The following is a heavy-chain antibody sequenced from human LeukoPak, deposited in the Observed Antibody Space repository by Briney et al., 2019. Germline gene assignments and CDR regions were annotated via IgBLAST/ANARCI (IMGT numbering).Heavy chain of an antibody. D-gene: IGHD5-18*01. CDR3: ARGFGGYSYGYPYYYYYYMDV. V-gene: IGHV4-61*02. Sequence: SQTLSLTCTVSGGSISSGGYYWSWIRQPAGKGLEWIGRIYTSGSTNYNPSLRGRVTMSVNTSKNQFSLQLNSVTPEDTAVYYCARGFGGYSYGYPYYYYYYMDVWGKGTTVTVSS. J-gene: IGHJ6*03. CDR2: IYTSGST. CDR1: GGSISSGGYY.